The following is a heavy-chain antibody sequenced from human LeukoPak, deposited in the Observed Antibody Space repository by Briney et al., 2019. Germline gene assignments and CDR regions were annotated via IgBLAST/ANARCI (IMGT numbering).Heavy chain of an antibody. D-gene: IGHD2-2*01. V-gene: IGHV4-31*03. J-gene: IGHJ4*02. CDR1: GGSISSGGYY. Sequence: SETLSLTCTVSGGSISSGGYYWSWIRQHPGKGLEWIGYIYYSGSTYYNPSLKSRVTISVDTSKNQFSLKLSSVTAADTAVYYCARGPNLPTIYCSSTSCPPDHFDYWGQGTLVTVSS. CDR3: ARGPNLPTIYCSSTSCPPDHFDY. CDR2: IYYSGST.